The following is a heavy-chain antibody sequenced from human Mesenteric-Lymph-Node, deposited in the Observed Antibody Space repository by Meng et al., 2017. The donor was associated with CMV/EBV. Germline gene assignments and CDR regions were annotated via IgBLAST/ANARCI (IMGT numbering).Heavy chain of an antibody. CDR2: ISAYNGNT. CDR1: GYTLSNYG. Sequence: ASVKVSCKASGYTLSNYGITWVRQAPGQGHEWMGWISAYNGNTNYAQKLQGRVTMTTDTSTSTAYMELRSLRSDDTAVYYCARDTRYCSSTSCYTGKIDYWGQGTLVTVSS. J-gene: IGHJ4*02. V-gene: IGHV1-18*01. CDR3: ARDTRYCSSTSCYTGKIDY. D-gene: IGHD2-2*02.